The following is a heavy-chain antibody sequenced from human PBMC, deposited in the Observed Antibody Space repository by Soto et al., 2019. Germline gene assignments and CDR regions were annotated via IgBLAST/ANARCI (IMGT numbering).Heavy chain of an antibody. CDR3: IEMGGPGTDY. J-gene: IGHJ4*02. D-gene: IGHD1-1*01. Sequence: SETLSLTCAVYGGSFSGYYWSWIRQLPGKGLEWSGEVNHSGSTNYNPSLKSRVTISVDTSRSQFSLKLSSVTAADTAVYYCIEMGGPGTDYWGQGTLVTVSS. CDR1: GGSFSGYY. V-gene: IGHV4-34*01. CDR2: VNHSGST.